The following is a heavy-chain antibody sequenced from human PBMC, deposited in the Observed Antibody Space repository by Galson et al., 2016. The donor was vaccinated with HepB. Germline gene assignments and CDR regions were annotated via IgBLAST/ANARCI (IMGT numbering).Heavy chain of an antibody. CDR3: ARAVMLGRGMDV. J-gene: IGHJ6*02. CDR1: GDSVYNNGAA. Sequence: CAISGDSVYNNGAAWVWIRQSPSRGLEWLGRTFYRSTWENHYAGSVKNRITISPDTSRNQFSLHLNSVTPEDTAVYYCARAVMLGRGMDVWGQGTTVTVCS. CDR2: TFYRSTWEN. D-gene: IGHD3-10*01. V-gene: IGHV6-1*01.